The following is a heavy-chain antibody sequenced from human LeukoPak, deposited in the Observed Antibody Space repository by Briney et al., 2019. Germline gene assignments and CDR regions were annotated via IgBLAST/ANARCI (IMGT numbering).Heavy chain of an antibody. CDR3: ARVYSSSSRYYYYYMDV. J-gene: IGHJ6*03. CDR1: GFTFDDYG. Sequence: PGGSLRLSCAASGFTFDDYGMSWVRQAPGKGLEWVSGINWNGGSTGYADSVKGRFTISRDNAKNSLYLQMNSLRAEDAALYYCARVYSSSSRYYYYYMDVWGKGTTVTVS. D-gene: IGHD6-6*01. V-gene: IGHV3-20*04. CDR2: INWNGGST.